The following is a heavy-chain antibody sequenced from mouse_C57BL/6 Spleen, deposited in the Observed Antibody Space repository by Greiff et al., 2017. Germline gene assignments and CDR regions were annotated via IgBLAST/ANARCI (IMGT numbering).Heavy chain of an antibody. CDR2: VYPGDGDT. V-gene: IGHV1-80*01. CDR3: ARGITTVVRDY. Sequence: QVQLQQSGAELVKPGASVKISCKASGYAFSSCWMNWVKPRPGKGLEWIGQVYPGDGDTNYNGKFKGKATLTADKSSSTAYMKLSSLTSEDSAVYFCARGITTVVRDYWGQGTTLTVSS. J-gene: IGHJ2*01. D-gene: IGHD1-1*01. CDR1: GYAFSSCW.